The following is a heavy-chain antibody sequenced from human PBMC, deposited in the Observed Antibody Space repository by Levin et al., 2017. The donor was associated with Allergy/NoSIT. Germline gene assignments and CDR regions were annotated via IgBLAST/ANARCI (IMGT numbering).Heavy chain of an antibody. CDR2: IYPGDSDT. CDR1: GYSFTSYW. V-gene: IGHV5-51*01. D-gene: IGHD2-15*01. J-gene: IGHJ5*02. Sequence: GESLKISCKGSGYSFTSYWIGWVRQMPGKGLEWMGIIYPGDSDTRYSPSFQGQVTISADKSISTAYLQWSSLKASDTAMYYCARQRPPGVGRGQGYCSGGSGGWFDPWGQGTLVTVAS. CDR3: ARQRPPGVGRGQGYCSGGSGGWFDP.